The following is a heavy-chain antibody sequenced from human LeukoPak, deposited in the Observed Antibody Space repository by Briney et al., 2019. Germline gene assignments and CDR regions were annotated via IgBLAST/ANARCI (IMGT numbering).Heavy chain of an antibody. J-gene: IGHJ4*02. CDR3: AKDDHYDFWSGHDY. D-gene: IGHD3-3*01. CDR1: GFTFSSYG. V-gene: IGHV3-30*02. CDR2: IRYDGSNK. Sequence: GGSLRLSCAASGFTFSSYGMHWVRQAPGKGLEWAAFIRYDGSNKYYADSVKGRFTISRDNSKNTLYLQMNSLRAEDTAVYYCAKDDHYDFWSGHDYWGQGTLVTVSS.